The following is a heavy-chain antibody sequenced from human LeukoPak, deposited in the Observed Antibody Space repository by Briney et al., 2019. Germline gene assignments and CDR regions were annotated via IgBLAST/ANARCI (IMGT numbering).Heavy chain of an antibody. CDR1: GGSISSSSYY. V-gene: IGHV4-39*01. Sequence: SETLSLTGTVSGGSISSSSYYWGWIRQPPGKGLEWIGSIYYSGSTYYNPSLKSRVTISVDTSKNQFSLKLSSVTAADTAVYYCARQTDTAMDFDYWGQGTLVTVSS. CDR3: ARQTDTAMDFDY. CDR2: IYYSGST. J-gene: IGHJ4*02. D-gene: IGHD5-18*01.